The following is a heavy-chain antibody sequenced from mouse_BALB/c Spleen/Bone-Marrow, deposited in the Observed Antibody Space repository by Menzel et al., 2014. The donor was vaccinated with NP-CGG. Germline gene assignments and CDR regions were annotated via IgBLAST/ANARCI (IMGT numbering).Heavy chain of an antibody. Sequence: QVQLQQSGAELARPGASVKMSCKSSGYTFTSYTMQWIRQWPGQGLDWIGYIVLSGDYTNYNQKFKDKATFTADKSSNTAYMQLSSLTSEDFAVYYCAREARTGAWFAYCGQGTLVTVSA. CDR2: IVLSGDYT. CDR3: AREARTGAWFAY. J-gene: IGHJ3*01. D-gene: IGHD4-1*01. CDR1: GYTFTSYT. V-gene: IGHV1-4*01.